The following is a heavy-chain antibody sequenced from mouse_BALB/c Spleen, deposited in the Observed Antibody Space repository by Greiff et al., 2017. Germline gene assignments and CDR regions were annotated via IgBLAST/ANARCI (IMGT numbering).Heavy chain of an antibody. J-gene: IGHJ4*01. V-gene: IGHV5-4*02. CDR3: ARGEITKDYAMDY. Sequence: EVKLVESGGGLVKPGGSLKLSCAASGFTFSDYYMYWVRQTPEKRLVWVATISDGGSYTYYPDSVKGRFTISRDNAKNNLYLLMSSLKSEDTAMYYFARGEITKDYAMDYWGQGTSVTVSS. CDR1: GFTFSDYY. D-gene: IGHD2-4*01. CDR2: ISDGGSYT.